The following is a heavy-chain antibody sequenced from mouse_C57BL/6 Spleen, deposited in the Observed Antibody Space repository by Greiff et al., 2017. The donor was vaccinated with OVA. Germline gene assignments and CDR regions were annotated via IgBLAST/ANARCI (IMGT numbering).Heavy chain of an antibody. D-gene: IGHD3-2*02. Sequence: EVQLVESGPVLVKPGASVKMSCKASGYTFTDYYMNWVKQSHGKSLEWIGVINPYNGGTSYNQKFKGKATLTVDKSSSTAYMELNSLTSEDSAVYYCAGGRQLRPFDYWGQGTTLTVSS. J-gene: IGHJ2*01. CDR1: GYTFTDYY. CDR2: INPYNGGT. V-gene: IGHV1-19*01. CDR3: AGGRQLRPFDY.